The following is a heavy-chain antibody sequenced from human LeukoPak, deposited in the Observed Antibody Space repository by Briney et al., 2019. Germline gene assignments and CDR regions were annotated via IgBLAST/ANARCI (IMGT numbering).Heavy chain of an antibody. Sequence: ASVKVSCKASGYTFTGYYMHWVRQAPGQGLEWMGWINPNSGGTNYAQKFQGRVTMTRDTSIRTAYMELSGLRSDDTAVYYCAREGREYYDSSGYPNWFDPWGQGTLVTVSS. D-gene: IGHD3-22*01. CDR2: INPNSGGT. CDR3: AREGREYYDSSGYPNWFDP. CDR1: GYTFTGYY. V-gene: IGHV1-2*02. J-gene: IGHJ5*02.